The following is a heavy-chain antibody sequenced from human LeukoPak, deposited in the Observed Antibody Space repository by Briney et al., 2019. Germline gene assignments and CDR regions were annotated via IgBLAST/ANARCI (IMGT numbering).Heavy chain of an antibody. CDR3: AKENYDYALDY. CDR2: IWSDGSNK. Sequence: GGSLGLSCAASGFIFSNYGMHWVRQAPGKGLEWVAFIWSDGSNKYYADSVKGRFTISRDNSKNTLYLQMNSLRAEDTAVYYCAKENYDYALDYWGQGTLVTVSS. CDR1: GFIFSNYG. D-gene: IGHD3-16*01. V-gene: IGHV3-30*02. J-gene: IGHJ4*02.